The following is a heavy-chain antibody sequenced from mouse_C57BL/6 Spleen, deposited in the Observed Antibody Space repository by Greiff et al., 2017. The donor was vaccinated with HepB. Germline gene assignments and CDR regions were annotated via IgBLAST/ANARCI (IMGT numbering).Heavy chain of an antibody. J-gene: IGHJ4*01. V-gene: IGHV1-55*01. CDR1: GYTFTSYW. CDR3: ARGDSSGYVDYAMDY. D-gene: IGHD3-2*02. CDR2: IYPGSGST. Sequence: QVQLQQPGAELVKPGASVKLSCKASGYTFTSYWITWVKQRPGQGLEWIGDIYPGSGSTNYNEKFKSKATLTVDTSSSTAYMQLRNLTSEDSAVYYCARGDSSGYVDYAMDYWGQGTSVTVSS.